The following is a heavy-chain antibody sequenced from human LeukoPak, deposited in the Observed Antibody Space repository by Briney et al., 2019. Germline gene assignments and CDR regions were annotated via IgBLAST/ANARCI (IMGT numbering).Heavy chain of an antibody. D-gene: IGHD3-16*01. CDR2: MNPNSGNT. CDR3: ARGRDPQRGWGRYWPFDP. V-gene: IGHV1-8*01. CDR1: GYTFTNYD. J-gene: IGHJ5*02. Sequence: ASVKVSCKASGYTFTNYDINWVRQATGQGPEWMGWMNPNSGNTGYAQKFQDRVAMTRNTSLDTAYMQLSSLTSEDTAVYYCARGRDPQRGWGRYWPFDPWGQGTLVIVSS.